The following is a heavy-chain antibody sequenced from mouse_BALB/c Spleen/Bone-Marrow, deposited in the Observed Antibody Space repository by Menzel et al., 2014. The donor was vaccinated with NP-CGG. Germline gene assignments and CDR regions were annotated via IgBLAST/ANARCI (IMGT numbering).Heavy chain of an antibody. CDR3: ARVYGWYFDV. CDR1: GFTFSSYG. CDR2: INNNGGST. V-gene: IGHV5-6-3*01. Sequence: EVKVVESGGGLVQPGGSLKLSCVASGFTFSSYGMSWVRQTPDKRLELVATINNNGGSTYYPDSVTGQFTISRDNAKNTLYLQMSSLKSEDTAMYYCARVYGWYFDVWGAGTTVTVSS. D-gene: IGHD1-1*01. J-gene: IGHJ1*01.